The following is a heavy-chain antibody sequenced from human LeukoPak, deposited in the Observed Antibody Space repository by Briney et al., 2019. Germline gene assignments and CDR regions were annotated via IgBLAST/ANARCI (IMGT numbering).Heavy chain of an antibody. D-gene: IGHD6-19*01. CDR1: GFTFSDYY. Sequence: GGSLRLSCAASGFTFSDYYMSWIRQAPGKGLEWVSYISSSGSTIYYAGSVKGRFTISRDNAKNSLYLQMNSLRAEDTAVYYCARVVKQWLVNWFDPWGQGTLVTVSS. V-gene: IGHV3-11*01. CDR2: ISSSGSTI. J-gene: IGHJ5*02. CDR3: ARVVKQWLVNWFDP.